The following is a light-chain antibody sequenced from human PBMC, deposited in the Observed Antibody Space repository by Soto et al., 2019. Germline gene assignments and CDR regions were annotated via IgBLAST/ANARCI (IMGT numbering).Light chain of an antibody. Sequence: QSVLTQPPSASGSPGQSVTISCTGTSGDVGGYGYVSWYQHHPGRAPKLLIYEVTKRPSGVPGRFSGSKSGNTASLTVSGLLAEDEADYYCTSYAGTDPLGVVFGGGTKLTVL. V-gene: IGLV2-8*01. CDR1: SGDVGGYGY. CDR3: TSYAGTDPLGVV. J-gene: IGLJ2*01. CDR2: EVT.